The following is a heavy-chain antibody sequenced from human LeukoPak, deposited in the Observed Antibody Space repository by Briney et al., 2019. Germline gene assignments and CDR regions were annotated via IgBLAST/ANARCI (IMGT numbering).Heavy chain of an antibody. CDR2: ISSSGSTI. CDR3: ARDAKCGY. Sequence: GGSLRLSCAASGFTFNSYEMNWVRQTPGKGLERVSYISSSGSTIYYADSVKGRFTISRDNAKNSLYLQMNSLRAEDTAVYYCARDAKCGYWGQGTLVTVSS. J-gene: IGHJ4*02. V-gene: IGHV3-48*03. D-gene: IGHD2-21*01. CDR1: GFTFNSYE.